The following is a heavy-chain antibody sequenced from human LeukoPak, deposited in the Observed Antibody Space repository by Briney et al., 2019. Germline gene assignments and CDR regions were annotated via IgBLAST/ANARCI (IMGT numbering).Heavy chain of an antibody. D-gene: IGHD3-22*01. CDR1: GFTFSSYE. CDR2: ISSSGHII. CDR3: ARGRVHDISGFYYYFAE. V-gene: IGHV3-48*03. Sequence: PGGSQRLSCAASGFTFSSYEMNWVRQAPGKGLEWVSYISSSGHIISYADSVKGRFTISRDNAKNSLYLQMNSLRAEDTAVYYCARGRVHDISGFYYYFAESGQPTLVTVSS. J-gene: IGHJ4*02.